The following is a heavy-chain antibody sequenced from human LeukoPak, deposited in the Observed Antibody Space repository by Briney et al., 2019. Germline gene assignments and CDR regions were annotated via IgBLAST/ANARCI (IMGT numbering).Heavy chain of an antibody. J-gene: IGHJ6*02. CDR2: IYYSGGT. D-gene: IGHD3-3*01. Sequence: SSETLSLTCTVSGDSISSYYWSWIRQSPGKGLEWIGHIYYSGGTRYNASLKSRLTISVDTSKKQFSLKVTSVTAADTAVYYCARHGAGTTGRLYYDNGMDAWGQGTLVTVSS. CDR3: ARHGAGTTGRLYYDNGMDA. CDR1: GDSISSYY. V-gene: IGHV4-59*08.